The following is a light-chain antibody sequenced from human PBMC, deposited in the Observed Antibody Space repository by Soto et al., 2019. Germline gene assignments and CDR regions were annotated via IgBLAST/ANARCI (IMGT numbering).Light chain of an antibody. Sequence: EIVMTQSPATLSVSPGERATLSCRASQSVSSNLAWYQQKPGQAPRLLIYGASTRATGIPARFSGSGSGTEFTLTISSLQYEDVAVSYCQQYNNWAPWTFGQGTKVEIK. V-gene: IGKV3-15*01. J-gene: IGKJ1*01. CDR2: GAS. CDR3: QQYNNWAPWT. CDR1: QSVSSN.